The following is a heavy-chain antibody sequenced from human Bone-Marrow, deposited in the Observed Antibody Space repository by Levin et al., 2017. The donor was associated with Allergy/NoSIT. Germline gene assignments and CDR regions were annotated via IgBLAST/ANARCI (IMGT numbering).Heavy chain of an antibody. V-gene: IGHV4-39*01. CDR1: GVSISSSSYY. CDR3: ARHRGLYCTNGSCYLDY. Sequence: SETLSLTCAVSGVSISSSSYYWGWIRQPPGKGLEWIGSISYSASTYYNPSLKSRVTISVDTSKDQFSLRLTSVTATDTAVYYCARHRGLYCTNGSCYLDYWGQGILVTVSS. CDR2: ISYSAST. J-gene: IGHJ4*02. D-gene: IGHD2-8*01.